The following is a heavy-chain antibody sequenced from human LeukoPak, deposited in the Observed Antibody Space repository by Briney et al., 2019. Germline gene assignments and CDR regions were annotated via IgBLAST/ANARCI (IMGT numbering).Heavy chain of an antibody. CDR3: TTENSSGWYYFDY. CDR1: GFTFSSYA. J-gene: IGHJ4*02. Sequence: GGSLRLSCAASGFTFSSYAMHWVRQAPGKGLEWVGRIKSKTDGGTTDYAAHVKGRFTISRDDLKNTLYLQMNSLKTEDTAVYYCTTENSSGWYYFDYWGQGTLVTVSS. V-gene: IGHV3-15*01. D-gene: IGHD6-19*01. CDR2: IKSKTDGGTT.